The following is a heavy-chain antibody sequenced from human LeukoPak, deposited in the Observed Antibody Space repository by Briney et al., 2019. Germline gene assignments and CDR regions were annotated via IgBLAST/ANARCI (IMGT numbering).Heavy chain of an antibody. Sequence: SETLSLTCAVYGGSFSGYYWSWIRQPPGKGLEWIGYIYYSGSTNYNPSLKSRVTISVDTSKNQFSLKLSSVTAADTAVYYCARMHYYDSSGYYYDYWGQGTLVTVSS. V-gene: IGHV4-59*01. CDR3: ARMHYYDSSGYYYDY. CDR2: IYYSGST. J-gene: IGHJ4*02. CDR1: GGSFSGYY. D-gene: IGHD3-22*01.